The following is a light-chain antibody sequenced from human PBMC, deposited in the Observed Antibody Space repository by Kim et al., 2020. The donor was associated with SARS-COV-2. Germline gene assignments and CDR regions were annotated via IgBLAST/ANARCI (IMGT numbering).Light chain of an antibody. CDR1: QSNSSY. CDR2: ALS. Sequence: SAAVGDIVTITCRASQSNSSYLNWYQQKPGQAPQLLIYALSTLQSGVPSRFSCSGSGKDFTLTISSLQAEDFATYYCQQSYSAPYTFGQGTKLEI. CDR3: QQSYSAPYT. J-gene: IGKJ2*01. V-gene: IGKV1-39*01.